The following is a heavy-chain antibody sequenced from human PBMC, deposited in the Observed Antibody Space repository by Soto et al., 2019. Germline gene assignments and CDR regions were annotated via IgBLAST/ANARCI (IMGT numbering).Heavy chain of an antibody. Sequence: QVQLVESGGGVVQPGGSLRLSCATSGFTFSDSGMHWVRQAPGKGLEWVAVIWSDGSDKSYADSVEGRFTISRDNSKNPRYCQMNSLRAEDRAVYYCVRSNRYSSPSGWGGGFDYWGQGTLVTVSS. D-gene: IGHD6-6*01. V-gene: IGHV3-33*01. CDR1: GFTFSDSG. CDR3: VRSNRYSSPSGWGGGFDY. J-gene: IGHJ4*02. CDR2: IWSDGSDK.